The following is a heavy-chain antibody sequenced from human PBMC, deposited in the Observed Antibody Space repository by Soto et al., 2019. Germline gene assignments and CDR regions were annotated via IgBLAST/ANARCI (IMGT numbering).Heavy chain of an antibody. CDR2: INPNSGGT. D-gene: IGHD3-3*02. V-gene: IGHV1-2*04. CDR3: AKDAAGSFHFHGLAV. J-gene: IGHJ6*02. Sequence: ASVKVSCKASGYTFTGYYMHWVRQAPGQGLEWMGWINPNSGGTNYAQKFQGWVTMTRDTSISTAYMELSRLRSDDTAVYYCAKDAAGSFHFHGLAVWGRGTTVTVSS. CDR1: GYTFTGYY.